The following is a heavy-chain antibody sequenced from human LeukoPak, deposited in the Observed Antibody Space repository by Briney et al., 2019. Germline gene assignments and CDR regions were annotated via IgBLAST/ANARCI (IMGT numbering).Heavy chain of an antibody. CDR3: ARYLYDSRSLDY. J-gene: IGHJ4*02. Sequence: GRSLRLSCAASGFTFSSYAMHWVRQAPGKGLEWVAVISYDGSNKYYADSVKGRFTISRDNSKNTLYLQMNSLRAEDTAVYYCARYLYDSRSLDYWGQGTLVTVSS. D-gene: IGHD3-22*01. CDR1: GFTFSSYA. V-gene: IGHV3-30-3*01. CDR2: ISYDGSNK.